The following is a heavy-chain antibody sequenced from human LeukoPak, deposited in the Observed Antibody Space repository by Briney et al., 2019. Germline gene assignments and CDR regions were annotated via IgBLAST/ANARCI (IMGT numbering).Heavy chain of an antibody. CDR2: IRSKAYGGTT. CDR3: TRGPNHCSSTSCIMYYFDY. V-gene: IGHV3-49*04. D-gene: IGHD2-2*01. J-gene: IGHJ4*02. CDR1: GFTFGDYA. Sequence: GGSLRLSCTASGFTFGDYAMSWVRQAPGKGLEWVGFIRSKAYGGTTEYAASVKGRFTISRDDSKSIAYLQMNSLKTEDTAVYYCTRGPNHCSSTSCIMYYFDYWGQGTLVTVSS.